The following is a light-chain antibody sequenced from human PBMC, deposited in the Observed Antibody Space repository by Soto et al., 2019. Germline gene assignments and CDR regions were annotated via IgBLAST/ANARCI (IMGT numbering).Light chain of an antibody. V-gene: IGKV1-12*01. CDR2: AAS. Sequence: DIQMTQSPSSVSASLGDRVTITCRASQDIRSWLAWYQQKPGKAPHLLIYAASNLQSGVPSRFSGSGSGTDFTLTISSLQPEDIATYYCQQAKSFPPTFGQGTRLEIK. J-gene: IGKJ5*01. CDR3: QQAKSFPPT. CDR1: QDIRSW.